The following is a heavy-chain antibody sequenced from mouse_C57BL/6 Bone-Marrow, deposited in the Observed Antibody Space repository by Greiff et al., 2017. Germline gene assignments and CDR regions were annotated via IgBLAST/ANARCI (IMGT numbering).Heavy chain of an antibody. J-gene: IGHJ1*03. Sequence: VQLQQSGAELVKPGASVKLSCTASGYTFTSYWVHWVKQRPGRGLEWIGRIAPNSGGTQYTEKFTSKATLTVDKPSSTAYMQLRSLTSENSAVYYGAREKLLVVQGYWYMDVWGTGTTVTVSS. CDR2: IAPNSGGT. D-gene: IGHD1-1*01. CDR3: AREKLLVVQGYWYMDV. V-gene: IGHV1-72*01. CDR1: GYTFTSYW.